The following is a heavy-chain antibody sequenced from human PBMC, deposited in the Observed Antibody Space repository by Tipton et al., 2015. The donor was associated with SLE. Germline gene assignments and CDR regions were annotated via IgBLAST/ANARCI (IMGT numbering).Heavy chain of an antibody. Sequence: SLRLSCAASGFTFSSYGMHWVRQAPGKGLEWVAVIWYDGSNKYYADSVKGRFTTSRDNSKNTLYLQMNSLRAEDTAVYYCAKGGAEYYFDYWGQGTLVTVSS. V-gene: IGHV3-33*06. D-gene: IGHD3-16*01. J-gene: IGHJ4*02. CDR1: GFTFSSYG. CDR3: AKGGAEYYFDY. CDR2: IWYDGSNK.